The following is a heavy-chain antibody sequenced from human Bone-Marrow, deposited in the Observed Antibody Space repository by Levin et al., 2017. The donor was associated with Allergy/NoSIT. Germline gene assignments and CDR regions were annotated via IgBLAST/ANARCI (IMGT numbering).Heavy chain of an antibody. CDR1: GYTFTEHY. D-gene: IGHD3-3*01. V-gene: IGHV1-2*02. CDR3: ARDGPQDNFWGRRNAAFVYCAMDV. J-gene: IGHJ6*02. Sequence: ASVKVSCQASGYTFTEHYLYWVRQAPGQGLEWMGWIKSDNGATTYAQKFRGRITITRDTSINTAYMELRTLTSDDTAVYYCARDGPQDNFWGRRNAAFVYCAMDVWGQGTTVAVSS. CDR2: IKSDNGAT.